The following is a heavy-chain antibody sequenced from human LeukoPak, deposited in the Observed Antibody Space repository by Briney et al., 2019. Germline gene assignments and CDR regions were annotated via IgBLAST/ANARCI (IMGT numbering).Heavy chain of an antibody. Sequence: GGSLRLSCAASGFTVSSNYMSWVRQAPGKGLEWVSVIYSGGSTYYADSVKGRFTISRDNSKNTLYLQMNSLRAEDTAVYYCARDRGSYSGYDLDYWGQGTLVTVSS. CDR1: GFTVSSNY. CDR3: ARDRGSYSGYDLDY. CDR2: IYSGGST. J-gene: IGHJ4*02. V-gene: IGHV3-66*01. D-gene: IGHD5-12*01.